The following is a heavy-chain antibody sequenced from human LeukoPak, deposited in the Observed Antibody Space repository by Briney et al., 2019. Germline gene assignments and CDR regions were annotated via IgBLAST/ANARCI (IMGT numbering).Heavy chain of an antibody. CDR1: GGSISSSSYY. Sequence: PSETLSLTCTVSGGSISSSSYYWGWIRQPPGKGLEWIGSIYYSGSTYNNPSLKSRVTISVDTSKNQFSLKLSSVTAADTAVYYCARRVVPPAIAVRFYYFDYWGQGTLVTVSS. CDR3: ARRVVPPAIAVRFYYFDY. J-gene: IGHJ4*02. V-gene: IGHV4-39*01. CDR2: IYYSGST. D-gene: IGHD2-2*01.